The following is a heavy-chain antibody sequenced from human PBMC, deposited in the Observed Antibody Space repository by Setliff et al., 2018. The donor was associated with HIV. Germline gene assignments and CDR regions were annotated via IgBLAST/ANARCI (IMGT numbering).Heavy chain of an antibody. CDR2: IIAILGIP. CDR3: ATGPPYCSGRSCYSSLHH. J-gene: IGHJ1*01. V-gene: IGHV1-69*10. CDR1: RGTFTSYA. D-gene: IGHD2-15*01. Sequence: SVKVSCKASRGTFTSYAFSWVRQAPGQGLEWMGGIIAILGIPSYAQKFQGRVTITADKSTNTAYMELKSLRSEDTALYYCATGPPYCSGRSCYSSLHHWGQGTLVTVSS.